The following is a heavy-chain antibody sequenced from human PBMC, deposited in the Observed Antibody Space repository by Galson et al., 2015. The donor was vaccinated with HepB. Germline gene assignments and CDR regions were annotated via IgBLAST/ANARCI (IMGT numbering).Heavy chain of an antibody. J-gene: IGHJ6*02. CDR3: AAMVRGVHYYYYGMDD. Sequence: SLRLSCAASGFTFDDYAMHWVRQAPGKGLEWVSGISWNSGSIGYADSVKGRFTISRDNAKNSLYLQMNSLRAEDTALYYCAAMVRGVHYYYYGMDDSGQGTTVTVSS. CDR2: ISWNSGSI. CDR1: GFTFDDYA. V-gene: IGHV3-9*01. D-gene: IGHD3-10*01.